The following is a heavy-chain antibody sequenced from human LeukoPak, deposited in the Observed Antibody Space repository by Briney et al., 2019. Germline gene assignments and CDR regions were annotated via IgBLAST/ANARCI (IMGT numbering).Heavy chain of an antibody. CDR1: GGSISNYY. J-gene: IGHJ6*03. V-gene: IGHV4-59*01. CDR3: AGSYYYYMDV. Sequence: SETLSLTCTVSGGSISNYYWSWIRQPPGKGLEWIGYISYIGSTNYSPSLKSRDTISEDTSKNQFSLKLSSVTAADTAVYYCAGSYYYYMDVWGKGTTVTVSS. CDR2: ISYIGST.